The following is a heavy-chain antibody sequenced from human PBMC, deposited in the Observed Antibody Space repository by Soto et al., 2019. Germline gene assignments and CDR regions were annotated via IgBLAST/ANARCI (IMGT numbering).Heavy chain of an antibody. J-gene: IGHJ5*02. CDR3: ARGYCTTTSCDPWFDP. CDR1: GYSFTSYW. CDR2: IYPGDSDT. V-gene: IGHV5-51*01. D-gene: IGHD2-2*01. Sequence: GESLKISCTGVGYSFTSYWIGWVRQMPGKGLEWMGIIYPGDSDTRYSPSFQGQVTISADKSITTAYLQWSSLKASDTAMYYCARGYCTTTSCDPWFDPWGQGTLVTVSS.